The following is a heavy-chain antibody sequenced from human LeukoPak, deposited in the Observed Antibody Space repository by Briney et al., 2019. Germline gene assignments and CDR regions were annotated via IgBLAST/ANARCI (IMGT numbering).Heavy chain of an antibody. CDR2: ISGSGGTT. J-gene: IGHJ4*02. Sequence: GGSLRLSCAASGFTFSSYVMSWVRQAPGKGLEWVSAISGSGGTTYYADSVKGRFTISRDNSKNTLYLQMTSLRAEDTAVYCCTYGDYVRGRFDNWGQGTLVTVSS. V-gene: IGHV3-23*01. CDR3: TYGDYVRGRFDN. D-gene: IGHD3-10*02. CDR1: GFTFSSYV.